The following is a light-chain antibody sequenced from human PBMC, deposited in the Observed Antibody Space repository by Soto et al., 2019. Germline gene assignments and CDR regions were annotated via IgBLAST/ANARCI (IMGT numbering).Light chain of an antibody. Sequence: DIQMTQSPSTLSASVGDRVTITCRASQSIGGWLAWYQQKPGKAPKLLIYKASSLESGVPLRFSGSGSGTEYTLTISSLQPDDFAAYYCQQYNSYPLTFGGGTKVEIK. CDR1: QSIGGW. CDR3: QQYNSYPLT. J-gene: IGKJ4*01. CDR2: KAS. V-gene: IGKV1-5*03.